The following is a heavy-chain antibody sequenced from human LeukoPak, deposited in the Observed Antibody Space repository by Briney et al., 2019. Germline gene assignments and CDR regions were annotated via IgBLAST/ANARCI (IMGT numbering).Heavy chain of an antibody. CDR2: INNDGSST. CDR3: AKTSVGGGRIIGSGYFDN. CDR1: GFTFSSYW. Sequence: GGSLRLSCAASGFTFSSYWMHWVRQAPGKGLVWVSRINNDGSSTSYADSVKGRFTISRDNAKNTLYLQMNSLRAEDTAVYYCAKTSVGGGRIIGSGYFDNWGQGTLVTVSS. J-gene: IGHJ4*02. D-gene: IGHD2-15*01. V-gene: IGHV3-74*01.